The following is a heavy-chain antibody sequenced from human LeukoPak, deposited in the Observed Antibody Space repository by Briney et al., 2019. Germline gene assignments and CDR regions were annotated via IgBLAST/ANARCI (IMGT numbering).Heavy chain of an antibody. V-gene: IGHV3-23*01. CDR2: ISGSGHTT. CDR1: GVSGVTFSNYA. D-gene: IGHD3-10*01. CDR3: VEGIFDY. Sequence: GGSLRLSCAASGVSGVTFSNYALNWVRQAPGKGLEWVSDISGSGHTTNYADSVKGRFSIFRDNSKTTLYLQMSSLRVEDTAVYYCVEGIFDYWGQGTLVTVSS. J-gene: IGHJ4*02.